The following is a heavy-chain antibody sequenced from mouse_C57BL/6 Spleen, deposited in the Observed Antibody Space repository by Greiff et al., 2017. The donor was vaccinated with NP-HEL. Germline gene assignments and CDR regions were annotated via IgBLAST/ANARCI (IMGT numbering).Heavy chain of an antibody. CDR2: IDPNSGGT. CDR1: GYTFTSYW. Sequence: QVQLQQPGAELVKPGASVKLSCKASGYTFTSYWMHWVKQRPGRGLEWIGRIDPNSGGTKYNEKFKSKATLTVDKPSSTAYLQLRSLTSEDAAAEFCVRCDGSSPAWLAYWGQGTLVTVSA. J-gene: IGHJ3*01. D-gene: IGHD1-1*01. CDR3: VRCDGSSPAWLAY. V-gene: IGHV1-72*01.